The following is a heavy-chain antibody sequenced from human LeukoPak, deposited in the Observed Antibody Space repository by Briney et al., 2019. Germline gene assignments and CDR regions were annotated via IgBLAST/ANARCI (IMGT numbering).Heavy chain of an antibody. CDR1: GGSFSGYY. D-gene: IGHD3-3*01. Sequence: SETLSLTCAVYGGSFSGYYWSWIRQPPGRGLEWIGEINHSGSTNYNPSLKSRVTISVDTSKNQFSLKLSSVTAADTAVYYCARGGVVTIYYMDVWGKGTTVTVSS. CDR3: ARGGVVTIYYMDV. CDR2: INHSGST. V-gene: IGHV4-34*01. J-gene: IGHJ6*03.